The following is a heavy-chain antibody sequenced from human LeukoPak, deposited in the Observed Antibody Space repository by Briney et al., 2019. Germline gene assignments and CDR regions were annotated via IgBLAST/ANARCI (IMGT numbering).Heavy chain of an antibody. Sequence: SETLSLTCAVYGESFSGYYWSWIRQPPGKGLEWIGEINHSGSTNYNPSLKSRVTISVDTSKNQFSLKLSSVTAADTAVYYCARSPRGGSGSYDYWGQGTLVTVSS. V-gene: IGHV4-34*01. CDR2: INHSGST. J-gene: IGHJ4*02. CDR3: ARSPRGGSGSYDY. D-gene: IGHD3-10*01. CDR1: GESFSGYY.